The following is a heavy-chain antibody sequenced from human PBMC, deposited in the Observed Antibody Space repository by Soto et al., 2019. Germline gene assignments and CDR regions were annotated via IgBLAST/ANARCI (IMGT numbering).Heavy chain of an antibody. Sequence: PGGSLRLSCAVSGFPFANHWMHWVRQAPGKGLEWVSRTTSDGATRDYADSVKGRFTVSRDNAKNTLYLHMNSLRAEDTAVYYCARDLSSCTSARCYSYYYGMDVWGQGTTVTVSS. D-gene: IGHD2-2*01. CDR1: GFPFANHW. J-gene: IGHJ6*02. V-gene: IGHV3-74*01. CDR2: TTSDGATR. CDR3: ARDLSSCTSARCYSYYYGMDV.